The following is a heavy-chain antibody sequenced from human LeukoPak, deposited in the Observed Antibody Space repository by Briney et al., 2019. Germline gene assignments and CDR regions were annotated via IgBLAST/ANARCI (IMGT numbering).Heavy chain of an antibody. V-gene: IGHV3-23*01. CDR2: ISGSGGST. J-gene: IGHJ4*02. Sequence: GGSLRLSCAASGFTFSSYAMSWVRQAPGKGLEWVPAISGSGGSTYYADSVKGRFTISRDNSKNTLHLQMKSLRAEDTAVYCCARKATRRGYFDYWGQGTLVTVSS. CDR1: GFTFSSYA. CDR3: ARKATRRGYFDY. D-gene: IGHD1-26*01.